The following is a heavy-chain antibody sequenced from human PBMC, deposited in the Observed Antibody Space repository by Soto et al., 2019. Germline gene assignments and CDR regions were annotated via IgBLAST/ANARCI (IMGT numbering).Heavy chain of an antibody. Sequence: AGGSLRLSCAASGFTFDDYAMHWVRQAPGKGLEWVSGISWNSGSIGYADSVKGRFTISRDNAKNSLYLQMNSLRAEDTALYYCAKDSYSNYRSPFDYWGQGTLVTVSS. V-gene: IGHV3-9*01. CDR1: GFTFDDYA. CDR3: AKDSYSNYRSPFDY. CDR2: ISWNSGSI. J-gene: IGHJ4*02. D-gene: IGHD4-4*01.